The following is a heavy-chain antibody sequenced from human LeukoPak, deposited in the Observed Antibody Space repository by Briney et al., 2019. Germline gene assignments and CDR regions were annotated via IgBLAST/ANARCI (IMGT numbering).Heavy chain of an antibody. CDR2: ISAYSGDT. CDR3: ARVGAYDILSGYLYYFDY. CDR1: GYTFTKYA. D-gene: IGHD3-9*01. Sequence: ASVKVSCKASGYTFTKYAISWVRQAPGLGLHWMGWISAYSGDTNYAQNLQGRVTMTTDTSTSTVYMELRSLRSDDTAVYYCARVGAYDILSGYLYYFDYWGQGTLVPVSS. J-gene: IGHJ4*02. V-gene: IGHV1-18*01.